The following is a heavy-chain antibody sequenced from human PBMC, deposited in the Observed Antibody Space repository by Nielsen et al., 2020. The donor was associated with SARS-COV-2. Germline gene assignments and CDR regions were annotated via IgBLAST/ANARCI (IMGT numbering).Heavy chain of an antibody. CDR2: ISGYNGDT. V-gene: IGHV1-18*01. Sequence: ASVKVSCKASGGTFSSYAISWVRQAPGQGLEWMGWISGYNGDTNYAQKFQGRVTMTTDTSTSTAYMELSSLTSEDTAVYYCATGMDYDYPNWFDPWGQGTRVTVSS. D-gene: IGHD3-3*01. CDR3: ATGMDYDYPNWFDP. CDR1: GGTFSSYA. J-gene: IGHJ5*02.